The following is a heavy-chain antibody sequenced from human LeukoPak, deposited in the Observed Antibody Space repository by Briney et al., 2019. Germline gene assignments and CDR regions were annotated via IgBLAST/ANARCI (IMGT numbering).Heavy chain of an antibody. D-gene: IGHD3-10*01. CDR1: GFTFSSYG. J-gene: IGHJ4*02. CDR2: ISHDAFDK. Sequence: GRSLRLSCAASGFTFSSYGMHWVCQAPGKGLEWVAVISHDAFDKYYADSVKGRFTISRDNSKNTLYLQVNSLRADDTAVYYCAKGTMVRGDHWGQGTLVTVSS. CDR3: AKGTMVRGDH. V-gene: IGHV3-30*18.